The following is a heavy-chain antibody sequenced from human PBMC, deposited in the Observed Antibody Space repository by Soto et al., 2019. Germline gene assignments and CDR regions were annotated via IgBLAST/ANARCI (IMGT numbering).Heavy chain of an antibody. D-gene: IGHD6-25*01. Sequence: ASVKVSCKASRCTFTTYLLHWVRQAPGQGLEWLGWIFPGSGGTNYAQKFQGRVTMTRDTSINTAYMELSRLTSDDTGVYYCAREWQRGTDSWGQGALVTVSS. V-gene: IGHV1-2*02. CDR2: IFPGSGGT. CDR3: AREWQRGTDS. J-gene: IGHJ4*02. CDR1: RCTFTTYL.